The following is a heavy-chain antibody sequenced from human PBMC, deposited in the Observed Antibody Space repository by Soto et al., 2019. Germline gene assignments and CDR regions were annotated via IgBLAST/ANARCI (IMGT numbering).Heavy chain of an antibody. V-gene: IGHV3-48*01. CDR1: GFTFSSYS. Sequence: GGSLRLSCAASGFTFSSYSMNWVRQAPGKELEWVSYISSSSSTIYYADSVKGRFTISRDNAKNSLYLQMNSLRAEDTAVYYCARDGVVIIGYFDYWGQGTLVTVSS. J-gene: IGHJ4*02. D-gene: IGHD3-3*01. CDR3: ARDGVVIIGYFDY. CDR2: ISSSSSTI.